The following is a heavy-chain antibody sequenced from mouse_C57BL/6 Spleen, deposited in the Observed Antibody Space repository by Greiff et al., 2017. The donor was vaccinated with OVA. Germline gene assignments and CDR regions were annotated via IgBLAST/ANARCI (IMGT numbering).Heavy chain of an antibody. Sequence: DVHLVESGGDLVKPGGSLKLSCAASGFTFSSYGMSWVRQTPDKRLEWVATISSGGSYTYYPDSVKGRFTISRDDAKNTLYLQMSSLKSEDTAMYYCARLYGTGGKNYFDYWGQGTTLTVSS. J-gene: IGHJ2*01. CDR3: ARLYGTGGKNYFDY. D-gene: IGHD2-10*02. CDR2: ISSGGSYT. CDR1: GFTFSSYG. V-gene: IGHV5-6*01.